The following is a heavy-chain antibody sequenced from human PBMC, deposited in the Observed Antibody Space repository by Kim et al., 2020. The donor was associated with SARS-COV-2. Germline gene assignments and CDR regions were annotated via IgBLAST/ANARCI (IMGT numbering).Heavy chain of an antibody. Sequence: SETLSLTCTVSGGSISSSSYYWGWIRQPPGKGLEWIGSIYYSGSTYYNPSLKSRVTISVVTSKNQFSLKLSSVTAADTAVYYCARWGEAYFDYWGQGTLVTVSS. CDR2: IYYSGST. V-gene: IGHV4-39*01. CDR3: ARWGEAYFDY. D-gene: IGHD3-16*01. CDR1: GGSISSSSYY. J-gene: IGHJ4*02.